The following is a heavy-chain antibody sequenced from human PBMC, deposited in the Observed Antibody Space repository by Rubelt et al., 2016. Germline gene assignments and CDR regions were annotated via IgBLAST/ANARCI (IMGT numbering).Heavy chain of an antibody. Sequence: GLVKPSETLSLTCTVSGGSISSYYWSWIRQPPGKGLEWIGYIYYSGSTNYNPSLKSRVTISVDTSKSQFSLRLSSVTAADTAVYYCARDRDRYSSSWYHVFDLWGRGTLVTVSS. CDR2: IYYSGST. CDR3: ARDRDRYSSSWYHVFDL. D-gene: IGHD6-13*01. V-gene: IGHV4-59*01. J-gene: IGHJ2*01. CDR1: GGSISSYY.